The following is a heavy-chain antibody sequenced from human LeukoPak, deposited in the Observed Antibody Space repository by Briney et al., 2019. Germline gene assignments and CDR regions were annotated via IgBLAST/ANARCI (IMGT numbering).Heavy chain of an antibody. CDR2: IYYSGST. CDR1: GGSISRYY. D-gene: IGHD3-10*01. CDR3: ASTPVGSGGLLGY. Sequence: PSETLPLTCTVSGGSISRYYWSWIRQPPGKGLEWIGYIYYSGSTNYNPSLKSRVTISVATSKNQFSLKLSSVTAADTAVYYCASTPVGSGGLLGYWGQGTLVTVSS. V-gene: IGHV4-59*01. J-gene: IGHJ4*02.